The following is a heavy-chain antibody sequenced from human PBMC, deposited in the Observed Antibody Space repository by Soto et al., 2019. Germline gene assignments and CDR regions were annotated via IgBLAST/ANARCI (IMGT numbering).Heavy chain of an antibody. CDR3: ARALNYYDSSGYPHI. Sequence: ASVKVSCKASGYTFTSYHVHWVRQAPGQGLEWMGMINPIGGSTNYAQKFQGRVTMTRDTSTSTVYMELSSLRSEDTAVYYCARALNYYDSSGYPHIWGQGTMVTVSS. CDR1: GYTFTSYH. CDR2: INPIGGST. D-gene: IGHD3-22*01. V-gene: IGHV1-46*01. J-gene: IGHJ3*02.